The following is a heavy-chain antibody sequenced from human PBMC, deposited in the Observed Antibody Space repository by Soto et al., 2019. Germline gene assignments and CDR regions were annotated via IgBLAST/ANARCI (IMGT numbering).Heavy chain of an antibody. V-gene: IGHV1-3*01. Sequence: ASLKGSFKAAGYTLTNYSVHLWLHSPLQRGKLMGWINAGNGNTKYSQKFKGRVTITRDTSASTAYMELSGLRSEDTAVYYCERDACSGTSCKTTEKYYDMAAWGKGTMVTXS. CDR1: GYTLTNYS. CDR2: INAGNGNT. CDR3: ERDACSGTSCKTTEKYYDMAA. D-gene: IGHD2-2*01. J-gene: IGHJ6*04.